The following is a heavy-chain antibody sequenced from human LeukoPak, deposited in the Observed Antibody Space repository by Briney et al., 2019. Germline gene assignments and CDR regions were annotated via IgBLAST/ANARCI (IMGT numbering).Heavy chain of an antibody. Sequence: ASVKVSCKASGYTFTSYDINWVRQAPGQGLEWMGWINPNSGGTNYAQKFQGRVTMTRDTSISTAYMELRRLRSDDTAVYYCARDRWQQLDWFDPWGQGTLVTVSS. D-gene: IGHD6-13*01. CDR2: INPNSGGT. J-gene: IGHJ5*02. CDR3: ARDRWQQLDWFDP. CDR1: GYTFTSYD. V-gene: IGHV1-2*02.